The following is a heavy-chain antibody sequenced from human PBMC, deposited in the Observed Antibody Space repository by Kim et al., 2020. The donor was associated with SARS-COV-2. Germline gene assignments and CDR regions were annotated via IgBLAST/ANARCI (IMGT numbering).Heavy chain of an antibody. CDR1: GGSFSGYY. J-gene: IGHJ4*02. Sequence: SETLSLTCAVYGGSFSGYYWSWIRQPPGKGLEWIGEINHSGSTNYNPSLKSRVTISVDTSKNQFSLKLSSVTAADTAVYYCARGQGRERVAVAGTNFDYWGQGTLVTVSS. CDR2: INHSGST. D-gene: IGHD6-19*01. CDR3: ARGQGRERVAVAGTNFDY. V-gene: IGHV4-34*01.